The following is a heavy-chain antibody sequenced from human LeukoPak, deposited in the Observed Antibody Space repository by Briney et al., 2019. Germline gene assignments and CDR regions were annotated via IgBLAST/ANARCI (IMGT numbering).Heavy chain of an antibody. D-gene: IGHD3-10*01. Sequence: EASVKVSCKVSGYTLTELSMHWVRQAPGKGLEWMGGFDPEDGKTIYAQKFQGRVTMTEDTSTDTAYMELSSLRSEDTAVYYCATSNDGSGAYYYYGMDVWGKGTTVTVSS. CDR3: ATSNDGSGAYYYYGMDV. CDR2: FDPEDGKT. V-gene: IGHV1-24*01. J-gene: IGHJ6*04. CDR1: GYTLTELS.